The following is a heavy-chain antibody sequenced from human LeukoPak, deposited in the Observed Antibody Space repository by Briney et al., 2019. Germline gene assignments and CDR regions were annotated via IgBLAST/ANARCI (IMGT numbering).Heavy chain of an antibody. Sequence: PSETLSLTCAVYGGSFSGYYWSWIRQPPGKGLEWIGEINHSGSTNYNPSLKSRVTISVDTSKNQFSLKLSSVTTADTAVYYCARGGGYSYGPKYWYFDLWGRGTLVTVSS. CDR2: INHSGST. D-gene: IGHD5-18*01. V-gene: IGHV4-34*01. CDR1: GGSFSGYY. CDR3: ARGGGYSYGPKYWYFDL. J-gene: IGHJ2*01.